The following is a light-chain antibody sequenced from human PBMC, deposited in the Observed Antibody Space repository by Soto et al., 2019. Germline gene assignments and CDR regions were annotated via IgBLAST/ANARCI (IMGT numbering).Light chain of an antibody. CDR3: QQYYSYPRP. Sequence: AIRMTQTPSSFSASTGDRVTITCRASQGISSYLAWYQQKPGKAPKLLIYAASTLQSGVPSRFSGSGSGTDFTLTISCLQSEDFATYYCQQYYSYPRPFGPGA. J-gene: IGKJ3*01. V-gene: IGKV1-8*01. CDR1: QGISSY. CDR2: AAS.